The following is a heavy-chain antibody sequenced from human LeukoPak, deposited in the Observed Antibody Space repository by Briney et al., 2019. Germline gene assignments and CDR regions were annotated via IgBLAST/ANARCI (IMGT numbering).Heavy chain of an antibody. J-gene: IGHJ5*02. Sequence: GGSLRLSCAASGFTFSSYGMSWVRQAPGKGLEWVSAISGSGGSTYYADSVKGRFTISRDNSKNTLYLQMNSLRAEDTAVYYCARAPKFRLVGVPKGPFDPWGQGTLVTVSS. V-gene: IGHV3-23*01. CDR2: ISGSGGST. CDR3: ARAPKFRLVGVPKGPFDP. CDR1: GFTFSSYG. D-gene: IGHD1-26*01.